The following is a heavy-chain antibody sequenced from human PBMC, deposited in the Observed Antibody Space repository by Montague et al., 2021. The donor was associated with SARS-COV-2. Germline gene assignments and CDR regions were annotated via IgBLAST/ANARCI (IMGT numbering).Heavy chain of an antibody. J-gene: IGHJ6*03. CDR3: ARDFYYYMDV. CDR1: GFIFGDYW. Sequence: SLRLSCAASGFIFGDYWMSWVRQAPGKGLEWVANIKLDGSEEYYMDSVKGRFTLSTDNAKNSVYLQMDGLRPEDTAVYYCARDFYYYMDVWGKGTTVTVSS. V-gene: IGHV3-7*01. CDR2: IKLDGSEE.